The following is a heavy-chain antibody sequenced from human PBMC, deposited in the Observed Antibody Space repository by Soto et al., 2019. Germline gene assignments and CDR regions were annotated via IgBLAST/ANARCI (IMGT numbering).Heavy chain of an antibody. CDR2: ISGSGGST. D-gene: IGHD1-26*01. J-gene: IGHJ4*02. CDR3: AKDISGST. V-gene: IGHV3-23*01. Sequence: EVQLLESGGGLVQPGGSLRLSCAASGFTFSSNAMSWVRQAPGKGLEWVSAISGSGGSTYYAGSVKGRFTISRDNSKNKLYLKMNSLRAEDTAVYFCAKDISGSTWGQGTLVTVS. CDR1: GFTFSSNA.